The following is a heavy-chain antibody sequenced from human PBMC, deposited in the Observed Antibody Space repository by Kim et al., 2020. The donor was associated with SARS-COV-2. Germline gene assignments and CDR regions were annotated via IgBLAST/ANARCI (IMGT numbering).Heavy chain of an antibody. Sequence: GGSLRLSCAASGFTVSSNYMSWVRQAPGKGLEWVSVIYSGDSTYYADSVKGRFTISRDNSKNTLYLQMNSLRAEDTAVYYCARSVGRGDPGIWDYWGQGTLVTVSS. D-gene: IGHD6-13*01. J-gene: IGHJ4*02. CDR3: ARSVGRGDPGIWDY. CDR1: GFTVSSNY. V-gene: IGHV3-53*01. CDR2: IYSGDST.